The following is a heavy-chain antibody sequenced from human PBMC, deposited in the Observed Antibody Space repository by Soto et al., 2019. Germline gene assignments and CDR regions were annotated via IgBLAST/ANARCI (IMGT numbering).Heavy chain of an antibody. D-gene: IGHD3-16*01. Sequence: QVQLQESGPGLVKPSQTLSLTCTVSGGSISSDDCYWSWIRQPPGKGLEWIGYIYYSGSNYYNPSLKSRSTILLDASKNHFSLKLSSVTAADTAVYYCASGGKYPFDYWGQGTLVTVS. J-gene: IGHJ4*02. CDR1: GGSISSDDCY. V-gene: IGHV4-30-4*01. CDR3: ASGGKYPFDY. CDR2: IYYSGSN.